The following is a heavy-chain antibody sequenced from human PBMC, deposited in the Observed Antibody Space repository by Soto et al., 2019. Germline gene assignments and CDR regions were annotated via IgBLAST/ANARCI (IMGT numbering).Heavy chain of an antibody. J-gene: IGHJ5*02. Sequence: SVKVSCKASGGTFSSYAISWVRQAPGQGLEWMGGIIPIFGTANYAQKFQGRVTITADESTSTAYMELSSLRSEDTAVYYCSLGYCTNGVCPNLFDPWGQGTLVTVSS. CDR2: IIPIFGTA. D-gene: IGHD2-8*01. CDR1: GGTFSSYA. CDR3: SLGYCTNGVCPNLFDP. V-gene: IGHV1-69*13.